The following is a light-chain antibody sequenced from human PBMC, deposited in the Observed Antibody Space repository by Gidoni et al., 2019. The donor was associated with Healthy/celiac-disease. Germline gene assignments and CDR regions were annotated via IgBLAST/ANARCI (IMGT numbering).Light chain of an antibody. CDR2: CAS. CDR1: QSVSSSY. V-gene: IGKV3-20*01. J-gene: IGKJ1*01. Sequence: ELVLPQSPGTLSLPPGESATLSCRASQSVSSSYLAWYQQKPGQAPRLLIYCASSRATGIPDRFSGSGSGTDFTLTISRLEPEDFAVYYCQQYGSSPWTFGQGTKVEIK. CDR3: QQYGSSPWT.